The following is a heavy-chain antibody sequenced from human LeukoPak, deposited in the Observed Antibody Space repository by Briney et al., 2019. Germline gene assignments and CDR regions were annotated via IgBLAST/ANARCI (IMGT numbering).Heavy chain of an antibody. CDR3: ARDGDYYDSSGYYDAFDI. Sequence: GGSLRLSCAASGFTFSSYWMSWVRQAPGKGLEWVANIKQDGSEKYYVDSVKGRFTISRDNAKNSLYLQMNSLRAEDTAVYYCARDGDYYDSSGYYDAFDIWGQGTMVTVPS. D-gene: IGHD3-22*01. J-gene: IGHJ3*02. CDR2: IKQDGSEK. V-gene: IGHV3-7*01. CDR1: GFTFSSYW.